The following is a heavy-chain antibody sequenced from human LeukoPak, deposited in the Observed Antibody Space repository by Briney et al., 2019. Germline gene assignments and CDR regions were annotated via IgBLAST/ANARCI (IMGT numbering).Heavy chain of an antibody. CDR2: IYYSGST. CDR3: ARISSGWYRVFDY. Sequence: SETLSLTCTVSGGSISSSSSYWGWIRQPPGKGLEWIGSIYYSGSTYYNPSLKSRVTISVDTSKNQFSLKLSSVTAADTAVYYCARISSGWYRVFDYWGQGTLVTVSS. D-gene: IGHD6-19*01. CDR1: GGSISSSSSY. J-gene: IGHJ4*02. V-gene: IGHV4-39*01.